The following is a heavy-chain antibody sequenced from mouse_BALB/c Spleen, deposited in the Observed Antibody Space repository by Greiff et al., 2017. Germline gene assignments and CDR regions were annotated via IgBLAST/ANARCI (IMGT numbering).Heavy chain of an antibody. D-gene: IGHD2-1*01. CDR3: NAEGNYGKAMDD. CDR2: IDPENGDT. J-gene: IGHJ4*01. Sequence: VQLQQSGAELVRSGASVKLSCTASGFNIKDYYMHWVKQRPEQGLEWIGWIDPENGDTEYAPKFQGKATMTADTSSNTAYLQLSSLTSEDTAVYYCNAEGNYGKAMDDWGQGTAVTVSS. CDR1: GFNIKDYY. V-gene: IGHV14-4*02.